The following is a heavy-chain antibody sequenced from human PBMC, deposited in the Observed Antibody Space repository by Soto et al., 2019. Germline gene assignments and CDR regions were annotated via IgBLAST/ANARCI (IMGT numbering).Heavy chain of an antibody. Sequence: SESLSLTCTVSGDSISSADYYWSWIRQTPGKGLEWIGHIFYSGTTYYNPSLKSRLTISVDTSKNHFSLRLTSVTAADTAVYYCARDLWVEPELYYYGMDVWGQGTTVTVSS. D-gene: IGHD1-1*01. CDR1: GDSISSADYY. V-gene: IGHV4-30-4*01. CDR2: IFYSGTT. CDR3: ARDLWVEPELYYYGMDV. J-gene: IGHJ6*02.